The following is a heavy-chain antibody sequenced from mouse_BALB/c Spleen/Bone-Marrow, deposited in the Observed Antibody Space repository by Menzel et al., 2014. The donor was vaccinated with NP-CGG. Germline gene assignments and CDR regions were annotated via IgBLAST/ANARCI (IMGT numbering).Heavy chain of an antibody. CDR1: GFTFSSYT. CDR2: ISNGGGST. Sequence: EVQGVESGGGLVQPGGSLKLSCAASGFTFSSYTMSWVRQTPEKRLEWVAYISNGGGSTYYPDTVKGRFTISRDNAKNTLYLQMSRLKSEDTTMYYCARRVWSRGGDYWGQGTSVTVSS. CDR3: ARRVWSRGGDY. V-gene: IGHV5-12-2*01. D-gene: IGHD2-10*02. J-gene: IGHJ4*01.